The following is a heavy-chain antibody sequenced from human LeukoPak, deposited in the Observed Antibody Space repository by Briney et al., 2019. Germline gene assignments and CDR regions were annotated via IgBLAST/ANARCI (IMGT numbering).Heavy chain of an antibody. J-gene: IGHJ4*02. CDR3: ARLRGNYFPDY. Sequence: SETLPLTCTVSGGSISSYYWTWIRQPPGKGLEWIGYIFYSGSTNYNPSLKSRVTISVDTSKNQFSLKLSSVTAADTAVYYCARLRGNYFPDYWGQGTLVTVSS. CDR2: IFYSGST. CDR1: GGSISSYY. D-gene: IGHD4-11*01. V-gene: IGHV4-59*01.